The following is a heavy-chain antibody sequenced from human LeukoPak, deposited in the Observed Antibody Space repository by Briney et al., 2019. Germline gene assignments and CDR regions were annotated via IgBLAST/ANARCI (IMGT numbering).Heavy chain of an antibody. CDR3: ARGRYYYDSSGRRIIDY. Sequence: RAPVKVSCKASGYTFTGYYMHWVRQAPGQGLEWMGRINPNSGGTNYAQKFQGRVTMTRDTSISTAYMELSRLRSDDTAVYYCARGRYYYDSSGRRIIDYWGQGTLVTVSS. CDR2: INPNSGGT. D-gene: IGHD3-22*01. V-gene: IGHV1-2*06. J-gene: IGHJ4*02. CDR1: GYTFTGYY.